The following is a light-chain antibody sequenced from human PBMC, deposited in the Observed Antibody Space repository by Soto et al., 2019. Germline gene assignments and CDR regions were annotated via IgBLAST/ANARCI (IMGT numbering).Light chain of an antibody. CDR1: QSISTW. CDR3: QQYYTSSWT. J-gene: IGKJ1*01. V-gene: IGKV1-5*03. CDR2: QAS. Sequence: DIPMTQSPSTLSASVGDRVTITCRASQSISTWLAWYQQKPGKAPQVLIYQASSLQSGVPSRFSGSGSGTEITLTISSLQPDDFATYYCQQYYTSSWTFGQGTKVEI.